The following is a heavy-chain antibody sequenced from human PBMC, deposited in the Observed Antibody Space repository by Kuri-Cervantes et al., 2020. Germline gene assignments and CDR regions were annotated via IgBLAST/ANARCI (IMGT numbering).Heavy chain of an antibody. V-gene: IGHV3-23*01. D-gene: IGHD3-10*01. CDR1: GFTFSSYA. CDR2: ISGSGGST. CDR3: ARDPFGEAIY. Sequence: GGSLRLSCAASGFTFSSYAVSWVRQAPGKGLEWVSAISGSGGSTYYADSVKGRFTISRDNAKNTLYLQMNSLRAEDTAVYYCARDPFGEAIYWGQGTLVTVSS. J-gene: IGHJ4*02.